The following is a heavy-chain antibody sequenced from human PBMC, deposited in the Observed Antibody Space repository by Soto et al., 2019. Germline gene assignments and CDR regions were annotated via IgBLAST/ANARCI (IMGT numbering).Heavy chain of an antibody. CDR1: GFTFGDYA. CDR2: IRSKAYGGTT. CDR3: TRDLRAYCGGDCYPFLGNSVLFDY. Sequence: GGSLRLSCTASGFTFGDYAMSWFRQAPGKGLEWVGFIRSKAYGGTTEYAASVKGRFTISRDDSKSIAYLQMNSLKTEDTAVYYCTRDLRAYCGGDCYPFLGNSVLFDYWGQGTLVTVSS. V-gene: IGHV3-49*03. D-gene: IGHD2-21*02. J-gene: IGHJ4*02.